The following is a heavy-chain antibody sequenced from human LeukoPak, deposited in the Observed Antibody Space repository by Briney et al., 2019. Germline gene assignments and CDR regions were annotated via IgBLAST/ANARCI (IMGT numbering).Heavy chain of an antibody. CDR2: IYYSGST. Sequence: SETLSLTCTVSGGSISSYYWSWIRQPPGKGLEWIGYIYYSGSTNYNPSLKSRVTISVDTSKNQFSLKLSSVTAADTAVYYCARGLRPAGYGSGSYFGYWGQGTLVTVSS. J-gene: IGHJ4*02. D-gene: IGHD3-10*01. CDR3: ARGLRPAGYGSGSYFGY. CDR1: GGSISSYY. V-gene: IGHV4-59*01.